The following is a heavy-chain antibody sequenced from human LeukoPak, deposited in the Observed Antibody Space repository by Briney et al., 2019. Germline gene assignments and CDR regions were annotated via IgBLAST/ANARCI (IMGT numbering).Heavy chain of an antibody. CDR3: ARVRVDYYGSGSYYGVDYYGMDV. Sequence: PGGSLRLSCAASGFTFSDYYMSWIRQAPGKGPEWVSYISSSSSYTNYADSVKGRFTISRDNAKNSLYLQMNSLRAEDTAVYYCARVRVDYYGSGSYYGVDYYGMDVWGQGTTVTVSS. CDR1: GFTFSDYY. J-gene: IGHJ6*02. V-gene: IGHV3-11*05. D-gene: IGHD3-10*01. CDR2: ISSSSSYT.